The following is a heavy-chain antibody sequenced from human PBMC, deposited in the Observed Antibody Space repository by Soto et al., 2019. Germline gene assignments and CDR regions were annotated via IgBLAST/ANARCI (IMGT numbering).Heavy chain of an antibody. V-gene: IGHV4-4*02. J-gene: IGHJ4*01. CDR3: ARGPPTGSGYPDY. CDR2: IYHSGST. Sequence: PXETLSLTCAVSGCSISSSNWWGWVRQPPGKGLEWIGEIYHSGSTNYNPSLKSRVTISVDKSKNQFSLKLISVTAADTAVYYCARGPPTGSGYPDYWGHGALVTVSS. CDR1: GCSISSSNW. D-gene: IGHD3-22*01.